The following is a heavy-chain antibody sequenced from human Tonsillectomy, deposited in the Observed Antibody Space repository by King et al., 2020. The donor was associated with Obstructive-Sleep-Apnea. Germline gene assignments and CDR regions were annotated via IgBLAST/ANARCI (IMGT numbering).Heavy chain of an antibody. Sequence: VPLQESGPGLVKPSETLSLTCTVSGGSISSYYWSWIRQPPGKGLEWIGYIYYSGSTNYNPSLKSRVTISVDTSKNQFSLKLSSVTAADTAVYYCARVGYSSGHEYFQHWGQGTLVTVSS. V-gene: IGHV4-59*08. CDR2: IYYSGST. CDR3: ARVGYSSGHEYFQH. CDR1: GGSISSYY. D-gene: IGHD6-19*01. J-gene: IGHJ1*01.